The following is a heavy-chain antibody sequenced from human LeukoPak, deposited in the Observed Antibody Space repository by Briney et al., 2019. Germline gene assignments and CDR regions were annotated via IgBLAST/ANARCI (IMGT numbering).Heavy chain of an antibody. Sequence: GASVKVSCKASGGTFSSYAISWVRQAPGQGLEWMGGIIPIFGTANYAQKFQGRVTITADESASTAYMELSSLRSEDTAVYYCARSPDYYDSSGYYYPWGQGTLVTVSS. CDR2: IIPIFGTA. CDR3: ARSPDYYDSSGYYYP. CDR1: GGTFSSYA. D-gene: IGHD3-22*01. J-gene: IGHJ5*02. V-gene: IGHV1-69*13.